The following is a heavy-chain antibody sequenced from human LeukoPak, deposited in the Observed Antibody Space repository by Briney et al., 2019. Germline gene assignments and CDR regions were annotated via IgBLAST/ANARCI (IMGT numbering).Heavy chain of an antibody. CDR2: IWYDGSNK. CDR1: GFTFSSYG. Sequence: GGSLRLSCAASGFTFSSYGMHWVRQAPGKGLEWVAVIWYDGSNKYYVDSVKGRFTISRDNSKNTLYLQMNSLRAEDTAVYYCAKQILRDGYNLDYWGQGTLVTVSS. CDR3: AKQILRDGYNLDY. D-gene: IGHD5-24*01. V-gene: IGHV3-33*06. J-gene: IGHJ4*02.